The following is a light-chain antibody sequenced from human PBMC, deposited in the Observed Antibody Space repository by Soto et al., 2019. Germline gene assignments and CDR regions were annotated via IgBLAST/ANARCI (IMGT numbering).Light chain of an antibody. CDR1: SSDIGSYNL. V-gene: IGLV2-23*01. CDR2: EGS. Sequence: QSALTQPASVSGSPGQSITISCTGTSSDIGSYNLVSWYQHHPGKAPKLMIYEGSKRPSAVSNRFSGSNSGNTASLTISGLQAEDEAYYYCWSYAGSGSSFGGGTKLTVL. CDR3: WSYAGSGSS. J-gene: IGLJ3*02.